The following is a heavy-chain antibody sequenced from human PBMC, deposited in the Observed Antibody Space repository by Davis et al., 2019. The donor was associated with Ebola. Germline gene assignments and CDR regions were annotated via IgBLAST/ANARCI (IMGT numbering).Heavy chain of an antibody. CDR1: GGVIGSHI. Sequence: MPSETLSLTCTISGGVIGSHIWSWIRQPPGKGLEWIGEINHSGSTNYNPSLKSRVTISVDTSKNQFSLKLSSVTAADTAVYYCARATYYYDSSGYYPFDYWGQGTLVTVSS. CDR3: ARATYYYDSSGYYPFDY. V-gene: IGHV4-34*01. J-gene: IGHJ4*02. D-gene: IGHD3-22*01. CDR2: INHSGST.